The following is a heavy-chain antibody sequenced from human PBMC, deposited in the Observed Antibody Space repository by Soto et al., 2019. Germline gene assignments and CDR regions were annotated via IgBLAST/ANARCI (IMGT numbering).Heavy chain of an antibody. J-gene: IGHJ6*02. CDR1: GFTFSSYS. D-gene: IGHD6-19*01. Sequence: EVQLVESGGGLVKPGGSLRLSCAASGFTFSSYSMNWVRQAPGKGLEWVSSISSSSSYIYYADSVKGRFTISRDNAKNSLYLQMNSLSAEDTAVYYCARDGSSSGWYFPLDYYYYGMDVWGQGTTVTVSS. CDR2: ISSSSSYI. V-gene: IGHV3-21*01. CDR3: ARDGSSSGWYFPLDYYYYGMDV.